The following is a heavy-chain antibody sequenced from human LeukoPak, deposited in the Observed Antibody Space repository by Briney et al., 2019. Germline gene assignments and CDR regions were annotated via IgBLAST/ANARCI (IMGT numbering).Heavy chain of an antibody. CDR1: GYTFTSYA. CDR3: ARDPASPGGSAFDI. Sequence: GASVKVSCKASGYTFTSYAMNWVRQAPGQGLEWMGWINTNTGNPTYAQGFTGRFVFSLDTSVSTAYLQISSLKAEDTAVYYCARDPASPGGSAFDIWGQGTMVTVSS. V-gene: IGHV7-4-1*02. D-gene: IGHD3-16*01. CDR2: INTNTGNP. J-gene: IGHJ3*02.